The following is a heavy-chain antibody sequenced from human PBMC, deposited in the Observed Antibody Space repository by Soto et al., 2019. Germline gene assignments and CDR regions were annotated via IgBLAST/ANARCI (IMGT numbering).Heavy chain of an antibody. V-gene: IGHV1-69*02. D-gene: IGHD2-2*03. CDR3: ASSPIGCCSSTSCEDAFDI. CDR1: GGTFSSYT. J-gene: IGHJ3*02. CDR2: IIPILGIA. Sequence: QVQLVQSGAEVKKPGSSVKVSCKASGGTFSSYTISWVRQAPGQGLEWMGRIIPILGIANYEQKFQGRVTITADKSTSTAYMELSSLIAEDTVVYYCASSPIGCCSSTSCEDAFDIWGQGTMVTVSS.